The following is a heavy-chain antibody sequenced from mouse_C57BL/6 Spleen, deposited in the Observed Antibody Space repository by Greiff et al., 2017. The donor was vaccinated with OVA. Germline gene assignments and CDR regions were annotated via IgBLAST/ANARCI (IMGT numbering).Heavy chain of an antibody. CDR3: ARSYDYSFAY. J-gene: IGHJ3*01. Sequence: QPGAELVKPGASVKLSCKASGYTFTSYWMHWVKQRPGQGLEWIGMIHPNSGSTNYNEKFKSKATLTVDKSSSTAYMQLSSLTSEDSAVYYCARSYDYSFAYWGQGTLVTVSA. V-gene: IGHV1-64*01. D-gene: IGHD2-4*01. CDR2: IHPNSGST. CDR1: GYTFTSYW.